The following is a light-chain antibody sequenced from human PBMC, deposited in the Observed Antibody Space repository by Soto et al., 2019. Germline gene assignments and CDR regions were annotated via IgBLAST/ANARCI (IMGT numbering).Light chain of an antibody. CDR3: QQSYSNTRT. CDR2: AAS. CDR1: QSISSY. V-gene: IGKV1-39*01. J-gene: IGKJ1*01. Sequence: DIQMTQSPSTLSASVGYMFTITCRASQSISSYLNWYQQKPGKAPKLLIYAASSLQSGVPSRLSGSGYGTDFSLTISSMKPEDFATYYCQQSYSNTRTFGQGTKVDIK.